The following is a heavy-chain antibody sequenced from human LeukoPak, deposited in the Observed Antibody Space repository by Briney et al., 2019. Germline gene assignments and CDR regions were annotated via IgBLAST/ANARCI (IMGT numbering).Heavy chain of an antibody. CDR3: AREVVPAAGIDY. CDR1: GGSISSYY. V-gene: IGHV4-59*01. CDR2: IYYSGST. J-gene: IGHJ4*02. Sequence: NPSETLSLTCTVSGGSISSYYWSWIRQPPGKGLEWIGYIYYSGSTNYNPSLKSRVTISVDTSKNQFSLKLSSVTAADTAVYYCAREVVPAAGIDYWGQGTLVTVSS. D-gene: IGHD2-2*01.